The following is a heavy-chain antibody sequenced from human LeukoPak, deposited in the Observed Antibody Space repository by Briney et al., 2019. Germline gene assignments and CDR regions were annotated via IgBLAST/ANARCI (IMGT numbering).Heavy chain of an antibody. CDR3: ARQGYSGHSQGAADY. J-gene: IGHJ4*02. Sequence: ASVKVSCKASGYTFTSYGINWVRQATGQGLEWMGWISAYNGNTNYAQKFQGRVTMTTDTSTSTAHMELRSLTSDDTAVYYCARQGYSGHSQGAADYWGQGTLDTVSS. CDR1: GYTFTSYG. D-gene: IGHD4-23*01. CDR2: ISAYNGNT. V-gene: IGHV1-18*01.